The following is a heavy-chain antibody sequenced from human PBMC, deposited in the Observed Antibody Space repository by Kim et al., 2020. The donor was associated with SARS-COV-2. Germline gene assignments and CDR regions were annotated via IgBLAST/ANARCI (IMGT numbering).Heavy chain of an antibody. CDR3: ARDYSPATQNYYYGMDV. V-gene: IGHV3-21*01. D-gene: IGHD5-12*01. Sequence: VKGRFTISRDNAKNSLYLQMNSLRAEDTAVYYCARDYSPATQNYYYGMDVWGQGTTVTVSS. J-gene: IGHJ6*02.